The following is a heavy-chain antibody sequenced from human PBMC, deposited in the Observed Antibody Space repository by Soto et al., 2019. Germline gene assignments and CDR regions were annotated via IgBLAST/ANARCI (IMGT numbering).Heavy chain of an antibody. D-gene: IGHD6-13*01. CDR2: IYYIGNT. Sequence: PSETLSLTCTVSGGSIYSGDYYWSWIRQHPGKGLEWIGYIYYIGNTDYNPSLRSRVTISVDTSKNQFSLQLNSVTPEDTAVYYCARDLGSWYRVPYYYYYYGMEVWGQGTTVTVSS. J-gene: IGHJ6*02. CDR1: GGSIYSGDYY. CDR3: ARDLGSWYRVPYYYYYYGMEV. V-gene: IGHV4-31*03.